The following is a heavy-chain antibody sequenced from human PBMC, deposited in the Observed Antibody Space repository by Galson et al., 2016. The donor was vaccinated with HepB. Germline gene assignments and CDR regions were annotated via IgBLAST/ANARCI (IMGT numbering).Heavy chain of an antibody. CDR1: GFIFSSYG. D-gene: IGHD2-15*01. CDR3: ARDRSAGYCSGGSCYRDFDY. CDR2: IWYDGNNK. V-gene: IGHV3-33*01. J-gene: IGHJ4*02. Sequence: RLSCAASGFIFSSYGMHWVRQAPGKGLEWVAVIWYDGNNKHYRDSVKGRFTISRDNAINTLYLQMNSLRAEDTAVYYCARDRSAGYCSGGSCYRDFDYWGQGTLVTVSS.